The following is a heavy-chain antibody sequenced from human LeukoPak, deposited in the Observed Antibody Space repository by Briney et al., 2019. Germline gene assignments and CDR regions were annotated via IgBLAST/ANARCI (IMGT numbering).Heavy chain of an antibody. Sequence: ASVKVSCKASGYTFTSYYMHWVRQAPGQGLEWMGIINLSGGSTSYAQKFQGRVTMTRDTSTSTVYIELSSLRSEDTAVYYCARDYYDSSGYYLGIAYYYGMDVWGQGTTVTVSS. J-gene: IGHJ6*02. CDR2: INLSGGST. D-gene: IGHD3-22*01. CDR1: GYTFTSYY. CDR3: ARDYYDSSGYYLGIAYYYGMDV. V-gene: IGHV1-46*01.